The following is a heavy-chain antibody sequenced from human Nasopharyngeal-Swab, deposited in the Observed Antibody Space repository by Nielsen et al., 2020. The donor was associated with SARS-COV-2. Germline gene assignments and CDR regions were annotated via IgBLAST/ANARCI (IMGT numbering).Heavy chain of an antibody. V-gene: IGHV4-39*01. J-gene: IGHJ3*02. CDR3: ARGVISSFDAFDI. CDR1: RGSLNSSSYY. Sequence: SATPSPTPTVSRGSLNSSSYYWGWIRQPPGKGLEWIGRIYYSGSTYYNPSLKSRVTISVDTSKNQFSLKLSSVTAADTAVYYCARGVISSFDAFDIWGQGTMVTVSS. D-gene: IGHD3-16*02. CDR2: IYYSGST.